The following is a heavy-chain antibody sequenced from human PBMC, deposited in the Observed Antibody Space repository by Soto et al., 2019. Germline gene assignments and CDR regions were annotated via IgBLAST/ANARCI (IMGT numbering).Heavy chain of an antibody. Sequence: ASETLSLTCTVSGGAISAYYWSWIRQSAGKGLEWIGRIYSSGSTNYNPSLKSRVTMSVDTSENQFSLELSSVTAADTAVYYCARGPLVRGVNPWFDPWGQGTLVTVSS. CDR1: GGAISAYY. CDR3: ARGPLVRGVNPWFDP. CDR2: IYSSGST. V-gene: IGHV4-4*07. J-gene: IGHJ5*02. D-gene: IGHD3-10*01.